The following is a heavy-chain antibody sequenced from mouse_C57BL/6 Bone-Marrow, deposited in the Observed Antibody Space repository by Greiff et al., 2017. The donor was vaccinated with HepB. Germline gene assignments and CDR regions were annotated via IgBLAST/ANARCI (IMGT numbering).Heavy chain of an antibody. CDR1: GYAFTNYL. V-gene: IGHV1-54*01. Sequence: VQLQQSGAELVRPGTSVKVSCKASGYAFTNYLIEWVKQRPGQGLEWIGVINPGSGGTNYNEKFKGQATLTADKSSSTAYMQLSSLTSEDSAVYCCARSPIYGSSYVDWGQGTTLTVSS. J-gene: IGHJ2*01. D-gene: IGHD1-1*01. CDR3: ARSPIYGSSYVD. CDR2: INPGSGGT.